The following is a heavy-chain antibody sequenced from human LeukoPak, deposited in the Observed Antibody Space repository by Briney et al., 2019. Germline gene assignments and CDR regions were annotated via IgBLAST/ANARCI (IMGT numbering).Heavy chain of an antibody. D-gene: IGHD3-22*01. Sequence: GASVEVSCKAFGFTFTSSAVQWVRQARGQRLEWIGWIVVGSGNTNYAQKFQERVTITRDMSTSTAYMELSSLRSEDTAVYYCAAGARYYDSSGYGYWGQGTLVTVSS. CDR1: GFTFTSSA. CDR3: AAGARYYDSSGYGY. V-gene: IGHV1-58*01. J-gene: IGHJ4*02. CDR2: IVVGSGNT.